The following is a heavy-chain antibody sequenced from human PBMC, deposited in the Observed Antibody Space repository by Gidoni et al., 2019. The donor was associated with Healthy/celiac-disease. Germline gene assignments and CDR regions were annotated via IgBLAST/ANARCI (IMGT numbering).Heavy chain of an antibody. V-gene: IGHV3-48*04. D-gene: IGHD4-17*01. CDR3: ARGVASYGPPTNWFDP. Sequence: EVQLVESGGGLVQPGGSLRLSCAASGFTFSSYSMNWVRQAPGKGLEWVSYISSSSSTIYYADSVKGRFTISRDNAKNSLYLQMNSLRAEDTAVYYCARGVASYGPPTNWFDPWGQGTLVTVSS. CDR2: ISSSSSTI. J-gene: IGHJ5*02. CDR1: GFTFSSYS.